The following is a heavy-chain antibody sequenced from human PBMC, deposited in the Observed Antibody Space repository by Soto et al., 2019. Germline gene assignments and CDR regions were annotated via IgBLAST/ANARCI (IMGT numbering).Heavy chain of an antibody. V-gene: IGHV4-34*01. Sequence: SETLSLTCAVYGGSFSGYYWSWIRQPPGKGLEWIGEINHSGSTNYNPSLKSRVTISVDTSKNQFSLKLSSVTAADTAVYYCARNSVSSSSGFDPWGQGTLVTVSS. CDR3: ARNSVSSSSGFDP. J-gene: IGHJ5*02. D-gene: IGHD6-6*01. CDR2: INHSGST. CDR1: GGSFSGYY.